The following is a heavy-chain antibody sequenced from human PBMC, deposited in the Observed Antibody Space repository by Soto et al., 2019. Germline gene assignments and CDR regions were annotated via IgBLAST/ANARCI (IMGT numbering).Heavy chain of an antibody. CDR1: GGSFGDYF. D-gene: IGHD5-18*01. Sequence: SETLYLTCVVYGGSFGDYFWSWIRQTPGKGLEWIGEINHSGNTKYNPSLKSRVTISVDTSKNQFSLKLSSVTAADTAVYYCATQAVLQQIFGYWGLGNLVTVSS. J-gene: IGHJ4*02. CDR2: INHSGNT. V-gene: IGHV4-34*01. CDR3: ATQAVLQQIFGY.